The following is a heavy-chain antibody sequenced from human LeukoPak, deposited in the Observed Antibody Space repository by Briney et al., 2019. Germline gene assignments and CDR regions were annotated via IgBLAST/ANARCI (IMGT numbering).Heavy chain of an antibody. CDR1: GFALSSHW. V-gene: IGHV3-7*03. J-gene: IGHJ6*02. CDR3: ARNNGMDV. CDR2: VNRDGSET. Sequence: GGSLRLSCAASGFALSSHWMTWVRQVPGRGPEWVANVNRDGSETYYLDSVKGRITISKDNAKNSLYLQMNSLRAEDTALYHCARNNGMDVWGQGTTVIVSS.